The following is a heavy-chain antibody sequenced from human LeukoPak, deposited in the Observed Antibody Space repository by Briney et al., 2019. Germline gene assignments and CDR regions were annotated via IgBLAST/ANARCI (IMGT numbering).Heavy chain of an antibody. CDR1: GFTFNDYA. Sequence: GGSLRLSCAASGFTFNDYAMNWVRQAPGKGLEWVSSISSSSSYIYYADSVKGRFTISRDNAKNSLYLQMNSLRAEDTAVYYCARTLLDAFDIWGQGTMVTVSS. V-gene: IGHV3-21*01. CDR2: ISSSSSYI. J-gene: IGHJ3*02. CDR3: ARTLLDAFDI.